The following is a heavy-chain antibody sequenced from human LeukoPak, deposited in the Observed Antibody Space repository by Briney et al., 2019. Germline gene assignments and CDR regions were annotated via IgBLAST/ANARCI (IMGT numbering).Heavy chain of an antibody. J-gene: IGHJ4*02. Sequence: SETLSLTCSVSGGSISSYYWSWLRQPAGKGLEWIGRIYTSGNTNYNPSLKSRVTMSVDTAKNQFSLKVTSVTAADTAVYYCARAWQWLPLDSWGQGTLVTVSS. CDR1: GGSISSYY. CDR2: IYTSGNT. V-gene: IGHV4-4*07. CDR3: ARAWQWLPLDS. D-gene: IGHD6-19*01.